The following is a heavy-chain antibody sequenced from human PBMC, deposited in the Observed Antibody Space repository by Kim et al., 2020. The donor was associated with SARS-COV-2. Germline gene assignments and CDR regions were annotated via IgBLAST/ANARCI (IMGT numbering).Heavy chain of an antibody. D-gene: IGHD6-19*01. Sequence: GGSLRLSCAASGFTFSSYAMHWVRQAPGKGLEWVAVISYDGSNKYYADSVKGRFTISRDNSKNTLYLQMNSLRAEDTAVYYCARESGSGWSAWGQGTMVTASS. V-gene: IGHV3-30-3*01. CDR1: GFTFSSYA. J-gene: IGHJ3*01. CDR3: ARESGSGWSA. CDR2: ISYDGSNK.